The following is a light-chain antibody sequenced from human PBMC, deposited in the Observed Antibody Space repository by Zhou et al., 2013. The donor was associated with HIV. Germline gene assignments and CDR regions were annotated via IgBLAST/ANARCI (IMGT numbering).Light chain of an antibody. CDR3: QQYNSWPRT. CDR2: AAS. J-gene: IGKJ1*01. Sequence: EIVLTQSPATLSLSPGEGATLSCRASQSVSTNLAWYQQKPGQAPRLLIYAASARGTGIPARFSGSGSGTEFTLTISSLQSEDFAVYYCQQYNSWPRTFGQGTKVDIK. CDR1: QSVSTN. V-gene: IGKV3-15*01.